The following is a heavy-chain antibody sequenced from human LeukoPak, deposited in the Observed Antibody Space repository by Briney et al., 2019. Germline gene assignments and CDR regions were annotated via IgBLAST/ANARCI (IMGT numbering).Heavy chain of an antibody. CDR3: ARRVFGVVQYYYYYYMDV. CDR1: GGSISSYY. CDR2: IYYSGST. V-gene: IGHV4-59*08. J-gene: IGHJ6*03. Sequence: SETLSLTCTVSGGSISSYYWSWIRQPPGKGLEWIGYIYYSGSTNYNPSLKSRVTISVDTSKNQFSLKLSSVTAADTAVYYCARRVFGVVQYYYYYYMDVWGKGATATVSS. D-gene: IGHD3-3*01.